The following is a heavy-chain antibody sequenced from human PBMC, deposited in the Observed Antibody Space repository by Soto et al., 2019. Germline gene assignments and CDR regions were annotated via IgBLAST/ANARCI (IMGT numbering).Heavy chain of an antibody. D-gene: IGHD3-22*01. CDR2: IWYDGSNK. CDR1: GFTFSSYG. J-gene: IGHJ4*02. CDR3: ARDQRYYYDSSGYRGIDY. V-gene: IGHV3-33*01. Sequence: GGSLRLSCAASGFTFSSYGMHWVRQAPGKGLEWVAVIWYDGSNKYYADSVKGRFTISRDNSKNTLYLQMNSLRAEDTAVYYCARDQRYYYDSSGYRGIDYWGQGTLVTVSS.